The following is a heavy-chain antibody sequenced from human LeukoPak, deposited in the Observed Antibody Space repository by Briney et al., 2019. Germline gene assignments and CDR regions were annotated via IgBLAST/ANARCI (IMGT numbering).Heavy chain of an antibody. CDR1: GFTFSSYG. CDR3: ARQLRYFDWLFTGALDY. J-gene: IGHJ4*02. D-gene: IGHD3-9*01. Sequence: GGSLRLSCAASGFTFSSYGMHWVRQAPGKGLEWVAFIRYDGSNKYYADSVKGRFTISRDNSKNTLYLQMNSLRAEDTAVYYCARQLRYFDWLFTGALDYWGQGTLVTVSS. CDR2: IRYDGSNK. V-gene: IGHV3-30*02.